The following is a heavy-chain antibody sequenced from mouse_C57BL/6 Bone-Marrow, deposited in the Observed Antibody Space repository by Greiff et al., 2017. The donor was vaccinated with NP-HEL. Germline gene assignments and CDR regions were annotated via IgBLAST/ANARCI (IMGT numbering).Heavy chain of an antibody. Sequence: EVQLQQSGPELVKPGASVKISCKASGYTFTDYYMNWVKQSHGKSLEWIGDINPNNGGTSYNQKFKGKATLTVDKSSSTAYMELRSLTSEDSAVYYCARYEDDYGGYAMDYWGQGTSVTVSS. D-gene: IGHD2-4*01. J-gene: IGHJ4*01. CDR3: ARYEDDYGGYAMDY. CDR1: GYTFTDYY. CDR2: INPNNGGT. V-gene: IGHV1-26*01.